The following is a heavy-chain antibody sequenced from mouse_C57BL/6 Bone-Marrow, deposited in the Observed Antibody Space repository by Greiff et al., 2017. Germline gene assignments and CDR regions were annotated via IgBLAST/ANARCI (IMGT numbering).Heavy chain of an antibody. CDR3: ARRDYYARDY. Sequence: EVKLVESGGGLVQPGGSLKLSCAASGFTFSDYYMYWVRQTPEKRLEWVAYISNGGGSTYYPDTVKGRFTISRDNAKNTLYLQMSRLKSEDTAMDYCARRDYYARDYWGQGTSVTVSS. J-gene: IGHJ4*01. V-gene: IGHV5-12*01. CDR2: ISNGGGST. CDR1: GFTFSDYY.